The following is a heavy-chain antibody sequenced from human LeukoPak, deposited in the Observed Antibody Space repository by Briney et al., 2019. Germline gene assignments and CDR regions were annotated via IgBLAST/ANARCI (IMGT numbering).Heavy chain of an antibody. CDR2: INHSGST. CDR1: GGSFSGYY. Sequence: SETLSLTCAVYGGSFSGYYWSWIRQPPGKGLEWIGEINHSGSTNYNPSLKSRVTIPVDTSMNQFSLKLSSVTAADTAVYYCARGSTLFDYWGQGTLVTVSS. D-gene: IGHD5/OR15-5a*01. J-gene: IGHJ4*02. CDR3: ARGSTLFDY. V-gene: IGHV4-34*01.